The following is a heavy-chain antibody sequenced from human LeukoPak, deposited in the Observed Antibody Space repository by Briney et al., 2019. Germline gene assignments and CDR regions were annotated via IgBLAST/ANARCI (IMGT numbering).Heavy chain of an antibody. V-gene: IGHV3-30*02. CDR1: GFTFSSYG. CDR2: IRYDGTNK. J-gene: IGHJ4*02. CDR3: AKDQNYYGSGSYNY. D-gene: IGHD3-10*01. Sequence: PGGSLRLSCAASGFTFSSYGMHWVRQAPGKGLEWVAFIRYDGTNKYYADSVKGRFTISRDNSKNTLYLQMNSLRAEDTAVYYCAKDQNYYGSGSYNYWGQGTLVTVSS.